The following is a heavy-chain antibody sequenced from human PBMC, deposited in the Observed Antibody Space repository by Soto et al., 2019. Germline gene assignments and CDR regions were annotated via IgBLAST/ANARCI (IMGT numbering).Heavy chain of an antibody. CDR1: GFTVSSKY. J-gene: IGHJ4*02. CDR3: AKDRIAAASLLDY. Sequence: PGGSLRLSCAASGFTVSSKYMSWVRQAPWKGLEWVSLINRGGSISYADSVKGRFTISRDNSKNTLYLQMNSLGAEDTAVYYCAKDRIAAASLLDYWGQGTLVTVSS. D-gene: IGHD6-13*01. CDR2: INRGGSI. V-gene: IGHV3-66*01.